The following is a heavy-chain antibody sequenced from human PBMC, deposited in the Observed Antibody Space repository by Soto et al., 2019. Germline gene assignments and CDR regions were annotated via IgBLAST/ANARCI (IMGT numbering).Heavy chain of an antibody. CDR3: AHIPNYYQYDWFDP. CDR2: IYWDDDK. CDR1: WFSLTPRGVG. V-gene: IGHV2-5*02. D-gene: IGHD3-16*01. Sequence: SGSPLVNPPQTLTLTCTLSWFSLTPRGVGVGWVPQPPGKALECLALIYWDDDKRYSPSLQSRLSITKDTSKNQVVLTMTNVDPVDTATYYCAHIPNYYQYDWFDPWGQGTLVTVSS. J-gene: IGHJ5*02.